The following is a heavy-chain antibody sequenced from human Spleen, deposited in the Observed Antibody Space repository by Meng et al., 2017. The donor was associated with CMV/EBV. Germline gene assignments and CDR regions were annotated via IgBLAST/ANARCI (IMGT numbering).Heavy chain of an antibody. CDR2: IYYSGST. CDR1: GGSISSGHYY. J-gene: IGHJ6*02. CDR3: ARAPSYDNYYYGMDV. D-gene: IGHD3-9*01. V-gene: IGHV4-61*01. Sequence: GSLRLSCTVSGGSISSGHYYWSWIRQPPGKGLEWIGYIYYSGSTNYNPSLKSRVTISVDTSKNQFSLKLSSVTAADTAVYYCARAPSYDNYYYGMDVWGQGTTVTVSS.